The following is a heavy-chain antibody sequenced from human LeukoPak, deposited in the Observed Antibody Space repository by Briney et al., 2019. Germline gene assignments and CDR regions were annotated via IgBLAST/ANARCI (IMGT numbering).Heavy chain of an antibody. Sequence: GGSLRLSCAASGFTFSSYWMSWVRQAPGKGVEWVANIKEDGSEKNYVDSVKGRFTISRDNAKNSLYLQMNSLRAEDTAVYYCARGGGRHVEYWGQGNLVTVSS. CDR1: GFTFSSYW. CDR3: ARGGGRHVEY. J-gene: IGHJ4*02. V-gene: IGHV3-7*05. D-gene: IGHD2/OR15-2a*01. CDR2: IKEDGSEK.